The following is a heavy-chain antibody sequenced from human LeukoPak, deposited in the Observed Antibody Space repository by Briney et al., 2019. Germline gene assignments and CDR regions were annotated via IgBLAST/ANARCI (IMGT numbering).Heavy chain of an antibody. Sequence: SGPTLVNPTQTVTLTCTFSGFSLSTSGMCVSWVRQPPGKALEWLARIDWDDDKYYSTSLKTRLTISKDTSKNQVVLTMTNMDSEETAMYYCARIRAGSHLDYFDYWGLGTLVTVSS. J-gene: IGHJ4*02. V-gene: IGHV2-70*11. CDR2: IDWDDDK. CDR1: GFSLSTSGMC. D-gene: IGHD3-10*01. CDR3: ARIRAGSHLDYFDY.